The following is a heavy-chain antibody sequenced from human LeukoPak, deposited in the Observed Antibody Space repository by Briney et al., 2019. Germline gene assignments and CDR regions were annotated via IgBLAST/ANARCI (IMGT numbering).Heavy chain of an antibody. CDR3: AKDRGSWGYKLIVSGSSHRGDY. V-gene: IGHV3-23*01. D-gene: IGHD6-6*01. J-gene: IGHJ4*02. Sequence: GGSLRLSCAASGFTFSSYAMSWVRQAPGKGLEWVSAISGSGGSTYYADSVKGRFTISRDNSKNTLYLQMNSLRAEDTAVYYCAKDRGSWGYKLIVSGSSHRGDYWGQGTLVTVSS. CDR1: GFTFSSYA. CDR2: ISGSGGST.